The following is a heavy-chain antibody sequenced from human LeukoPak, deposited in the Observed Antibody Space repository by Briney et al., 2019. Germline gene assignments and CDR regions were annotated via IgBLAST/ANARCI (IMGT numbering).Heavy chain of an antibody. CDR2: IWYDGSNK. CDR1: GFTFSIYA. D-gene: IGHD2-15*01. CDR3: ARGAYCSGSCPGAFDI. V-gene: IGHV3-33*01. J-gene: IGHJ3*02. Sequence: SGGSLRLSCAASGFTFSIYAMYWVRQAPGKRLEWVSIIWYDGSNKFYADSVKGRFTISRDNSKNTLYLQMNSLRAEDTAVYYCARGAYCSGSCPGAFDIWGQGTMVTVSS.